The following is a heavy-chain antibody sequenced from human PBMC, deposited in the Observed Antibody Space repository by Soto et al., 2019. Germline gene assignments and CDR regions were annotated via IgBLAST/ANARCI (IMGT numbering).Heavy chain of an antibody. V-gene: IGHV4-30-4*01. CDR2: IYYSGST. D-gene: IGHD2-2*02. Sequence: PSETLSLTCTVSGGSISSGDYYWSWIRQPPGKGLEWIGYIYYSGSTYYNPSLKSRVTISVDTSKNQFSLKLSSVTAADTAVYYCASLVVPAAIRAYYYYGMDVWGQGTTVTVS. J-gene: IGHJ6*02. CDR3: ASLVVPAAIRAYYYYGMDV. CDR1: GGSISSGDYY.